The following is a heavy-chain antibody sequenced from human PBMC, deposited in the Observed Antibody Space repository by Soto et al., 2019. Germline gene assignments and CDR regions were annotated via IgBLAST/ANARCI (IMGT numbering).Heavy chain of an antibody. Sequence: ASVKVSCKASGYTFTSYDINWARQATGQGLEWMGWMNPYSTNTGYAQKFQGRVTMTRNTSISTAYMELSSLRSEDTAVYYCARPRQRKKLAGYDAFDIWGQGTMVTVSS. CDR1: GYTFTSYD. D-gene: IGHD6-25*01. CDR2: MNPYSTNT. J-gene: IGHJ3*02. V-gene: IGHV1-8*01. CDR3: ARPRQRKKLAGYDAFDI.